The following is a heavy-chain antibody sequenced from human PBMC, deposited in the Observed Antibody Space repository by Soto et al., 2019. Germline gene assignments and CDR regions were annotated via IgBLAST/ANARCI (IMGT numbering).Heavy chain of an antibody. J-gene: IGHJ6*02. V-gene: IGHV1-18*01. CDR1: GYTFTSYG. CDR2: ISAYNGNT. D-gene: IGHD1-7*01. CDR3: ARVITGTTFYYYYGMDV. Sequence: QVQLVQSGAEVKKPGASVKVSCKASGYTFTSYGINWVRQAPGQGLEWMGWISAYNGNTNYAQKLQGRVTMTTDTSTSTAYMEWRSLRSDDTAVYYCARVITGTTFYYYYGMDVWGQGTTVTVSS.